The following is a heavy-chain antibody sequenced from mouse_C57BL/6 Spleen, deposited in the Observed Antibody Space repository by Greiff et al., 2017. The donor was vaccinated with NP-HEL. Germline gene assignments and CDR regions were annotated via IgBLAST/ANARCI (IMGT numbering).Heavy chain of an antibody. J-gene: IGHJ3*01. Sequence: EVQLQQSGPELVKPGASVKIPCKASGYTFTDYNMDWVKQSHGKSLEWIGDINPNNGGTIYNQKFKGKATLTVDKSSSTAYMELRSLTSEDTAVYYCAGGGYSWLAYWGQGTLVTVSA. CDR3: AGGGYSWLAY. D-gene: IGHD2-3*01. V-gene: IGHV1-18*01. CDR1: GYTFTDYN. CDR2: INPNNGGT.